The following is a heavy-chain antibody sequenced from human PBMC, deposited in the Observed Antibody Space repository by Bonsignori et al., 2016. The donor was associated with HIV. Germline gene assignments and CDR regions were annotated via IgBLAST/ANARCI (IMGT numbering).Heavy chain of an antibody. V-gene: IGHV4-34*01. CDR2: INHSGST. J-gene: IGHJ5*02. CDR3: ARFRYYYDSSGYYFDFDP. Sequence: WIRQPPGKGLEWIGEINHSGSTNYNPSLKSRVTISVDTSKNQFSLKLSSVTAADTAVYYCARFRYYYDSSGYYFDFDPWGQGTLVTVSS. D-gene: IGHD3-22*01.